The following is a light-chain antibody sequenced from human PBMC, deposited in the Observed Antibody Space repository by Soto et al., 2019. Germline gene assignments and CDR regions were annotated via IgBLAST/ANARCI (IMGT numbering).Light chain of an antibody. CDR1: QSVSSY. J-gene: IGKJ3*01. Sequence: EIVMTHSPATLSVSPCERATLSFSASQSVSSYLAWYQQKPGQAPRLLIYDASNRATGIPARFSGSGSGTDFTLTISSLQSEDFAVYYCQQYNNWPPFSFGPGTKVDI. CDR3: QQYNNWPPFS. CDR2: DAS. V-gene: IGKV3D-15*01.